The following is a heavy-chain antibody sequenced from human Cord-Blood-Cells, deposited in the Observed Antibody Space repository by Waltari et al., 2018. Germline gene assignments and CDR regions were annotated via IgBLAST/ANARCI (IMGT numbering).Heavy chain of an antibody. CDR1: GGTFRSYA. CDR2: IIPIFGTA. J-gene: IGHJ5*02. V-gene: IGHV1-69*01. D-gene: IGHD6-6*01. CDR3: SRKLVRWFDP. Sequence: QVQLVQSGAEVKKPGSSVKVSCKASGGTFRSYAISWVRQAPGQGLEWMGGIIPIFGTANYAQKCQGRGTITADESTSTAYVELSSLRSENTAVYYWSRKLVRWFDPWGQGTLVTVSS.